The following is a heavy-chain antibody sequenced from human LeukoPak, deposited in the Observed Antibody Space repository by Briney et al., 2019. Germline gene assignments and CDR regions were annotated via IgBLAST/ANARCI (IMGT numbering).Heavy chain of an antibody. CDR3: ARDRTPYYDGKYNWFDS. CDR2: INTNSGVT. V-gene: IGHV1-2*02. J-gene: IGHJ5*01. D-gene: IGHD3-22*01. Sequence: ASVKVSCKASGYTFTGYNVHWVRQAPGQGLEWLGWINTNSGVTIYAQQLQDRVTLTRDTSISTAYMELTRLRSDDTAVYYCARDRTPYYDGKYNWFDSWGQGTLVTVSS. CDR1: GYTFTGYN.